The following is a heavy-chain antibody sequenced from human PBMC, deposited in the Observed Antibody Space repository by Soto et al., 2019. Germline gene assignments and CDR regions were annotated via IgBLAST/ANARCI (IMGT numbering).Heavy chain of an antibody. CDR3: ARQPPTYYDFWSGYYFWFDP. J-gene: IGHJ5*02. V-gene: IGHV1-46*01. D-gene: IGHD3-3*01. CDR1: GYTFTIYY. CDR2: INPSGGST. Sequence: ASVKVSCKASGYTFTIYYMHWVRQAPGQGLEWMGIINPSGGSTSYAQKFQGRVTMTRDTSTSTVYMELSSLRSEDTAVYYCARQPPTYYDFWSGYYFWFDPWGQGTLVTVSS.